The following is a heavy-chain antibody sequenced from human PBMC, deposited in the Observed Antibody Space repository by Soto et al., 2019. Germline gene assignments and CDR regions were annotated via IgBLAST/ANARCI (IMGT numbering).Heavy chain of an antibody. CDR1: GFTFSSYA. D-gene: IGHD6-13*01. CDR3: ARLNPIAAAFDY. CDR2: ISSNGGST. Sequence: EVQLVESGGGLVQPGGSLRLSCAASGFTFSSYAMHWVRQAPGKGLEYVSAISSNGGSTHHANSVKGRFTISRDNSKNTLYLQMGRLRAEDMAVYYCARLNPIAAAFDYWGQGTLVTVSS. V-gene: IGHV3-64*01. J-gene: IGHJ4*02.